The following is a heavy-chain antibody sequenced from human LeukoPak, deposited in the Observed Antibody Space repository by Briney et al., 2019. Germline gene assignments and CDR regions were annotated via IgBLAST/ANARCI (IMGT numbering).Heavy chain of an antibody. Sequence: PSETLSLTCAVSGYSISSGYYWGWIRQPPGKGLEWIGSIYHSGSTYYNPSLKSRVTISVDTSKNQFSLKLSSVTAADTAVYYCACRPWGYFDYWGQGTLVTVSS. CDR3: ACRPWGYFDY. CDR1: GYSISSGYY. CDR2: IYHSGST. V-gene: IGHV4-38-2*01. J-gene: IGHJ4*02. D-gene: IGHD3-16*01.